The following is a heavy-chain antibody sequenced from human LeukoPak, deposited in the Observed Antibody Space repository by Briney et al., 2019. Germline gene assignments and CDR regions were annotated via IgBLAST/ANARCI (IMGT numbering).Heavy chain of an antibody. CDR3: AKESGKFDY. CDR2: ISGDGAST. V-gene: IGHV3-43*02. CDR1: GLPIADFA. J-gene: IGHJ4*02. Sequence: GGSLRLSCVASGLPIADFAMHWARQAPGKGLEWVSLISGDGASTFYADSVKGRFSISRDNSKNSLYLEMNSLRTEDAAMYYCAKESGKFDYWGQGTLVAVSS.